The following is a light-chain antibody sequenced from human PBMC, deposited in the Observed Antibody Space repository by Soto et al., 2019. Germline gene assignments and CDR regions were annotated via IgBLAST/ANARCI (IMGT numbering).Light chain of an antibody. V-gene: IGLV2-14*01. CDR1: SGDVGYDNF. CDR3: SSYTSSSTLV. CDR2: EVS. Sequence: QSALTQPASVSGSPGQSITISCTGTSGDVGYDNFVSWYQQLPGKAPKLMIYEVSNRFSGVSNRFSGSKSGNTASLTISALQAEDEADYFCSSYTSSSTLVFGGGPKLTVL. J-gene: IGLJ2*01.